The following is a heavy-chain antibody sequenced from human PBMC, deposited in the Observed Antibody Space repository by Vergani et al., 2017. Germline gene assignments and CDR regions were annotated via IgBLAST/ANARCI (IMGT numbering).Heavy chain of an antibody. Sequence: QVQLQESGPGLVKPSETLSLTCTVSGGSISSYYWSWIRQPPGKGLEWIWYIYYSGSTNDNPSLKRRVTISVDTSKNQFSLKLSSVTAADTAVYYCAREVRRGGPVDWGQGTLVTVSS. D-gene: IGHD3-16*01. CDR1: GGSISSYY. CDR3: AREVRRGGPVD. J-gene: IGHJ4*02. CDR2: IYYSGST. V-gene: IGHV4-59*01.